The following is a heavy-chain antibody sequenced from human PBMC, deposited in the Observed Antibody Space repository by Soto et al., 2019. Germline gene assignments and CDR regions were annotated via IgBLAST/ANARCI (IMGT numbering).Heavy chain of an antibody. Sequence: ASVKVSCKASGYTFTSYDINWVRQATGQGLEWMGWMNPNSGNTGYAQKFQGRVTMTRNTSISTAYMELSSLRSEDTAVYYCARGVIRSYYYYYYMDVWGKGTTVTVSS. D-gene: IGHD2-21*01. J-gene: IGHJ6*03. CDR2: MNPNSGNT. CDR3: ARGVIRSYYYYYYMDV. CDR1: GYTFTSYD. V-gene: IGHV1-8*01.